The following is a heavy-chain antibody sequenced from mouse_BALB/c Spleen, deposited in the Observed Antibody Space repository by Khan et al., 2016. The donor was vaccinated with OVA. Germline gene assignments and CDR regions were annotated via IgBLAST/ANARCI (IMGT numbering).Heavy chain of an antibody. D-gene: IGHD1-2*01. V-gene: IGHV3-2*02. Sequence: QLEESGPGLVKPSQSLSLTCTVTGYSITSGYGWNWIRQFPGNKLEWMGYISYSGSTNYNPSLKSRLSITRDTSKNQFFLQLNSVTTENTATYYCARTARIKYWGQGTTLTVSS. CDR1: GYSITSGYG. CDR3: ARTARIKY. J-gene: IGHJ2*01. CDR2: ISYSGST.